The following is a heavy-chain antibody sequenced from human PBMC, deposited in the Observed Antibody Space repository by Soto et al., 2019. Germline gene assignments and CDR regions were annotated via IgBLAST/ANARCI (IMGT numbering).Heavy chain of an antibody. J-gene: IGHJ5*02. CDR2: IDPSDSDT. CDR3: ASSIDGYDILTARRGGGWFDP. Sequence: GGSLKISFRVSGDSFTSDWISWWRQMRGGGRVGRGRIDPSDSDTNYSPSFQGDVTISADKSISTAYLQWSSLKTSDTAVYYCASSIDGYDILTARRGGGWFDPWGQGTMVTVSS. CDR1: GDSFTSDW. D-gene: IGHD3-9*01. V-gene: IGHV5-10-1*01.